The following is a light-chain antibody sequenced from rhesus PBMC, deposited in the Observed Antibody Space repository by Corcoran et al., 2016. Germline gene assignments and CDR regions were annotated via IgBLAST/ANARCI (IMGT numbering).Light chain of an antibody. V-gene: IGKV1-74*01. CDR2: KAS. CDR1: ENVNNY. Sequence: DIQMTQSPSSLSASVGDRVTITCRASENVNNYLNWYQQKPGKAPKLLFFKASTLQSGVPSRFSGSGLWTNYTFPISSLQPEDVATYYCQHGYGTPFTFGPGTKLDIK. CDR3: QHGYGTPFT. J-gene: IGKJ3*01.